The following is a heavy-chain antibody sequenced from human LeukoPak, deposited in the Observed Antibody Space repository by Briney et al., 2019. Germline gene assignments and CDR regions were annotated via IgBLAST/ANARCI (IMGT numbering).Heavy chain of an antibody. Sequence: ASVKVSCKASGGTFSSYAISWVRQAPGQGLEWMGWISAYNGNTNYAQKLQGRVTMTTDTSTSTAYMELRSLRSDDTAVYYCARDCYSMELRYFDWLLSYYYGMDVWGQGTTVTVSS. D-gene: IGHD3-9*01. J-gene: IGHJ6*02. V-gene: IGHV1-18*01. CDR2: ISAYNGNT. CDR3: ARDCYSMELRYFDWLLSYYYGMDV. CDR1: GGTFSSYA.